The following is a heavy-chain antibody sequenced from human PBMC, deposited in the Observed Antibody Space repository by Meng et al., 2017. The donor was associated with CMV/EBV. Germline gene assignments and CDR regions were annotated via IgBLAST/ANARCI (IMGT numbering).Heavy chain of an antibody. J-gene: IGHJ6*02. CDR2: IIPIFGTA. CDR3: ARGDSYNYYYYYGMDV. D-gene: IGHD2-21*01. Sequence: SSVKVSCKAPGRTLSSYSISWVRQAPGQRLEWMGGIIPIFGTANSAQKFQGRVTITTDESTSTAYMELSSLRSEDTAVYYCARGDSYNYYYYYGMDVWGQGTTVTVSS. CDR1: GRTLSSYS. V-gene: IGHV1-69*05.